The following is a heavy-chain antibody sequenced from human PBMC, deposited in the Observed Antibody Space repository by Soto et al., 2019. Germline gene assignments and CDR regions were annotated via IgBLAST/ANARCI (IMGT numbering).Heavy chain of an antibody. Sequence: EVQLLESGGDLVQSGGSLRLSCEASGSTFNDFGMSWVRQTPGKGLEWVSTLNHDGRNTHYAASVEGRFTISRDNSKNTLYLQMGSLRAEDTAIYYCAKDAGNEESLFDYWGRGTLVTVSS. CDR2: LNHDGRNT. CDR1: GSTFNDFG. V-gene: IGHV3-23*01. CDR3: AKDAGNEESLFDY. J-gene: IGHJ4*02.